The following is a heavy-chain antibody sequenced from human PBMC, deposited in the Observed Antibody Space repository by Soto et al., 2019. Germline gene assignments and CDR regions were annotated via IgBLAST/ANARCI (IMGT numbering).Heavy chain of an antibody. CDR2: IYYSGST. CDR3: ARLRSHYDIFFADYKISEFYP. Sequence: PSETLSLTCTVSGGSISSGDSYWSWIRQHPRKGLEWIGYIYYSGSTYSNPSLKSRITMSVDTSKNQFSLELSSVTAADTAVYYCARLRSHYDIFFADYKISEFYPWGQGTLVTVSA. D-gene: IGHD3-9*01. V-gene: IGHV4-31*03. J-gene: IGHJ5*01. CDR1: GGSISSGDSY.